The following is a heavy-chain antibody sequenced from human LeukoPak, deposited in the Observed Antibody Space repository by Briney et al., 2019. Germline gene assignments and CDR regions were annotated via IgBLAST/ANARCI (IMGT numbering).Heavy chain of an antibody. CDR1: GFTFSSYG. Sequence: GGSLRLSCAASGFTFSSYGMHWVRQAPGKGLEWVAVISYDGSNKYYAGSVKGRFTISRDNSKNTLYLQMNSLRAEDTAVYYCAKDNYGDYNYYYYGMDVWGQGTTVTVSS. CDR3: AKDNYGDYNYYYYGMDV. CDR2: ISYDGSNK. V-gene: IGHV3-30*18. D-gene: IGHD4-17*01. J-gene: IGHJ6*02.